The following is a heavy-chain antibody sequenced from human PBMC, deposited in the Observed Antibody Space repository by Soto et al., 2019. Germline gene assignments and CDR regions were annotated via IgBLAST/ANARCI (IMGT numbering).Heavy chain of an antibody. CDR1: GFTFSNYG. V-gene: IGHV3-30*18. D-gene: IGHD6-13*01. CDR3: AKVVEQQLVRCGLDC. Sequence: QVQLVESGGGVVQPGTSLRLSCAASGFTFSNYGMHWVRQAPGKGLDCVASISSDGSSKYYADSVKGRFTISRDNSKNTLNLEMNSLRVEYTAVYYCAKVVEQQLVRCGLDCWGQGTLVTVSS. CDR2: ISSDGSSK. J-gene: IGHJ4*02.